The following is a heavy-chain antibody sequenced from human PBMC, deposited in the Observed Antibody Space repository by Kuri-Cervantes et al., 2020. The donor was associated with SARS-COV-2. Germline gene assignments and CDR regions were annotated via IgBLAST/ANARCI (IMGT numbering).Heavy chain of an antibody. D-gene: IGHD3-22*01. CDR1: GGTFSSYA. J-gene: IGHJ4*02. CDR2: INPSGGST. V-gene: IGHV1-46*01. CDR3: AREGPSHYYDSSGYLYYFDY. Sequence: ASVKVSCKASGGTFSSYAISWVRQAPGQGLEWMGIINPSGGSTSYAQKFQGRVTMTRDTSTSTVYMELSSLRSEDTAVYYCAREGPSHYYDSSGYLYYFDYWGQGTLVTVSS.